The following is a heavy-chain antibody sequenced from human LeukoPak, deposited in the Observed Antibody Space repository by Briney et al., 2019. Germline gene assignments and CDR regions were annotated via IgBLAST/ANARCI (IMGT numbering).Heavy chain of an antibody. CDR3: ARLGPDSRGYNYYLDY. J-gene: IGHJ4*02. V-gene: IGHV6-1*01. D-gene: IGHD3-22*01. Sequence: SQTLSLTCAISGDSVSSNSAAWNWIRQSPSRGLEWPGRTYYRSKWDYDYAVSVKSRITINPDTSKNQFSLQLNSVTPEDTAVYYCARLGPDSRGYNYYLDYWGQGTLVTVSS. CDR2: TYYRSKWDY. CDR1: GDSVSSNSAA.